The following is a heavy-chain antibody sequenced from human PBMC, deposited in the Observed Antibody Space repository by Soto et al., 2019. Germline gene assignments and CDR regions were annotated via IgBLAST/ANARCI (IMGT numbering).Heavy chain of an antibody. D-gene: IGHD3-3*01. J-gene: IGHJ5*02. V-gene: IGHV1-2*04. CDR3: ARGGRGQYYDFWSGYYTHNWFDP. Sequence: SVKVSCKASGYTFIGYDMHWVRQAPGQGLEWMGWINPNSGGTNYAQKFQGWVTMTRDTSISTAYMELSRLRSDDTAVYYCARGGRGQYYDFWSGYYTHNWFDPWGQGTLVTVSS. CDR1: GYTFIGYD. CDR2: INPNSGGT.